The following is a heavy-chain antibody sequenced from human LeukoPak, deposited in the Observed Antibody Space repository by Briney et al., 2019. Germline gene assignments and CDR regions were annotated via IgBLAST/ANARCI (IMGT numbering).Heavy chain of an antibody. Sequence: GASVKVSCKASGYTFTGYYMHWVRQAPGQGLAWMGWINPNSGGTNYAQKFQGRVTMTRDTSISTAYMELSRLRSDDTAVYYCARGYSYGYVYYYMDVWGKGTTVTVSS. CDR2: INPNSGGT. J-gene: IGHJ6*03. V-gene: IGHV1-2*02. D-gene: IGHD5-18*01. CDR1: GYTFTGYY. CDR3: ARGYSYGYVYYYMDV.